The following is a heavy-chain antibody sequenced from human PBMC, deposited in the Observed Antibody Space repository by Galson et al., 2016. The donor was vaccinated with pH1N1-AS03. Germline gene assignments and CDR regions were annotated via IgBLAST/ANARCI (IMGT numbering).Heavy chain of an antibody. CDR1: GFTFSSYA. J-gene: IGHJ4*02. D-gene: IGHD2-8*02. Sequence: SLRLSCAASGFTFSSYAMFWVRQAPGKGLEYVSAISGNGFSTYYASSVKDRFTISRDNSKNTLFLQMGSLRPEDMAVYYCARGPVSSSNYWFPPPDYWGQGTLVTVSS. CDR3: ARGPVSSSNYWFPPPDY. CDR2: ISGNGFST. V-gene: IGHV3-64*01.